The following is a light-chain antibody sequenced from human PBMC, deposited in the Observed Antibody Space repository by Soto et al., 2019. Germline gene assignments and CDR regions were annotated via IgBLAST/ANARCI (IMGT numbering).Light chain of an antibody. V-gene: IGKV1-39*01. CDR2: AAT. CDR1: QYIGSY. CDR3: QLSLSTPLT. Sequence: DIQVTQSPSSLSASVGDRVTITCRASQYIGSYLNWYQQKPGKAPNLLIHAATLLQSGVPSRFSGSESGTEFTPTISSLQPEDIRTYFCQLSLSTPLTVGGGTNVDIK. J-gene: IGKJ4*01.